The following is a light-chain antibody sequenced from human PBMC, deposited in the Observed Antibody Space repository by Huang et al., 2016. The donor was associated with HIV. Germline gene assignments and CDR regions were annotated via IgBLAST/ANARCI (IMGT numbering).Light chain of an antibody. CDR3: QQYYSTPLFT. CDR1: HDISYS. V-gene: IGKV1-NL1*01. Sequence: DIQMTQFPSSLSASVGDRVTITCRASHDISYSLAWYQQRTGRAPKLRLFAASRLQSGVPSRFSGSGSVTDYTLTISNLQPEDFATYHCQQYYSTPLFTFGPGTRVDIK. CDR2: AAS. J-gene: IGKJ3*01.